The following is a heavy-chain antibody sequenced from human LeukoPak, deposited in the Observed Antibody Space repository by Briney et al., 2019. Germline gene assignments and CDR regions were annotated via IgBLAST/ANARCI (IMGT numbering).Heavy chain of an antibody. Sequence: GASVKVSCKASGYTFTSYDINWVRQATGQGLEWMGWMNPNSGNTGYAQKFQGRVTMTRNTSISTAYMELSSLRSEDTAVYYCARGAGPAPYYDFWSGYSTRNGFDPWGQGTLVTVSS. J-gene: IGHJ5*02. D-gene: IGHD3-3*01. CDR2: MNPNSGNT. CDR3: ARGAGPAPYYDFWSGYSTRNGFDP. CDR1: GYTFTSYD. V-gene: IGHV1-8*01.